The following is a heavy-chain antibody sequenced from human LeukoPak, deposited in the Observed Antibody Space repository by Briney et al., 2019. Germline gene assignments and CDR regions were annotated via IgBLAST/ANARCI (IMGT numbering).Heavy chain of an antibody. V-gene: IGHV1-18*01. CDR3: TRETLVHIQVASADAFDI. CDR2: ISAYNGNT. D-gene: IGHD1-1*01. CDR1: GYTFTSYG. Sequence: GASVKVSCKASGYTFTSYGISWVRQAPGQGLEWMGWISAYNGNTNYAQKLQDRVTMTTDTSTSTAYMELRSLRSDDTAVYYCTRETLVHIQVASADAFDIWGQGTMVTVSS. J-gene: IGHJ3*02.